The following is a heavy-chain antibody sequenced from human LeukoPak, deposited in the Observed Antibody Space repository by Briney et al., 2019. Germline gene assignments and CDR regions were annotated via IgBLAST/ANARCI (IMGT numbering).Heavy chain of an antibody. J-gene: IGHJ4*02. CDR1: AFTFSNYG. CDR3: ARGPDYDILADYFDY. V-gene: IGHV3-30*03. D-gene: IGHD3-9*01. Sequence: GGSLRLACAASAFTFSNYGMGWVRQAPDKGLEWVAVISYDGSNKFYADSVRGRFTISRDNSKNTLFLQMNSLRPEDTAVYYCARGPDYDILADYFDYWGQGTLVTVSS. CDR2: ISYDGSNK.